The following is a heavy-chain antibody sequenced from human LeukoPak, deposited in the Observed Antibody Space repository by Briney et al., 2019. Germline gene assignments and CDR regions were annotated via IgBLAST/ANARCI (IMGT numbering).Heavy chain of an antibody. CDR3: AKGWEFRVVIPAAVS. CDR2: ISGSGEST. Sequence: HPGGSLRLSCAASGFTFSSYAMSWVRQAPGKGLQWVSSISGSGESTYYADSMKGRFTISRDNSKNTLSLQMNSLRAEDTAVYFCAKGWEFRVVIPAAVSWGQGTLVTVSS. J-gene: IGHJ5*02. CDR1: GFTFSSYA. D-gene: IGHD3-3*01. V-gene: IGHV3-23*01.